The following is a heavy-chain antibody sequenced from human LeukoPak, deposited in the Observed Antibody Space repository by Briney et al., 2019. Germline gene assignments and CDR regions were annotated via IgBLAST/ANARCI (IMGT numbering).Heavy chain of an antibody. CDR3: ATPGGYYDSSGYFKDY. D-gene: IGHD3-22*01. CDR1: GGSLSSSSYY. Sequence: PSETLSLTCTVSGGSLSSSSYYWGWIRQPPGKGLEWIGSIYYSGSTYYNPSLKSRVTISVDTSKNQFSLKLSSVTAADTAVYYCATPGGYYDSSGYFKDYWGQGTLVTVSS. V-gene: IGHV4-39*01. J-gene: IGHJ4*02. CDR2: IYYSGST.